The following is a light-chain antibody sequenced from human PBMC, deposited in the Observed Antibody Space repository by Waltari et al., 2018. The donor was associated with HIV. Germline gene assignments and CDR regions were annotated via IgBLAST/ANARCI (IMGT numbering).Light chain of an antibody. CDR2: GAS. J-gene: IGKJ3*01. CDR1: QSVSSSL. CDR3: QHYRSSQGFT. V-gene: IGKV3-20*01. Sequence: EIVLMQSPGTLSLSPGERATLSCRATQSVSSSLLAWYQQKPGQAPRLLMYGASTRATGIPDRFSGSGSGTDFTLTISRLEPEDFAVYYCQHYRSSQGFTFGPGTKVDIK.